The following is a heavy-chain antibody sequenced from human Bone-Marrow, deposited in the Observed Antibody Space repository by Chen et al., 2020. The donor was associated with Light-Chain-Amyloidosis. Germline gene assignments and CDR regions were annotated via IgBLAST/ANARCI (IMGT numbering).Heavy chain of an antibody. CDR1: GFAFSSYA. J-gene: IGHJ3*02. CDR3: AKDISYDDILPGYPADAFDI. D-gene: IGHD3-9*01. Sequence: EVQLVESGGGLLQRGGSLRLSCAASGFAFSSYAMSWVRQAPGKGLEGVSSIRGRGGSRYYGDSVKGRLTISRDNSKNALFRQMDSRRAEDTAVYYCAKDISYDDILPGYPADAFDIWGQGTMVTVSS. V-gene: IGHV3-23*04. CDR2: IRGRGGSR.